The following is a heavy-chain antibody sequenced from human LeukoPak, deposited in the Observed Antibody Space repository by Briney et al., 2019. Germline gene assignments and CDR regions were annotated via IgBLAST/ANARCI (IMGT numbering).Heavy chain of an antibody. CDR2: TDT. Sequence: GGSLRLSCVASGFNFSSYGMSWVRQPPGKGLEWVSTTDTHYAESVKGRFTISRDNSKNTLYLQLNNLRVDDTALYYCARLGRAYNWFFSDFWGQGTRVTVSS. V-gene: IGHV3-23*05. CDR3: ARLGRAYNWFFSDF. J-gene: IGHJ4*02. D-gene: IGHD5-24*01. CDR1: GFNFSSYG.